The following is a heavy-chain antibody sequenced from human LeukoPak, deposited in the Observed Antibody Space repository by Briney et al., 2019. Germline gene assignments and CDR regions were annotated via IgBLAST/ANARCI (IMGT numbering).Heavy chain of an antibody. D-gene: IGHD1-1*01. CDR2: ISGSGGST. CDR1: GFTFSSYG. V-gene: IGHV3-23*01. CDR3: ANGKRQTPY. J-gene: IGHJ4*02. Sequence: GGSLRLSCAASGFTFSSYGMHWVRQAPGKGLEWVSAISGSGGSTYYADSVKGRFTISRDNSKNTLYLQMNSLRAEDTAVYYCANGKRQTPYWGQGTLVTVSS.